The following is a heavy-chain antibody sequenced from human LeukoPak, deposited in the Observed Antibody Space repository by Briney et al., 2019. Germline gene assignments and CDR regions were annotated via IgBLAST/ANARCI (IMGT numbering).Heavy chain of an antibody. V-gene: IGHV3-53*01. CDR3: ARGQDSPNPGAFDI. Sequence: PGGSLRLSCAASGLTFSSYAMSWVRQAPGKGLEWVSVIYSGGSTYYADSVKGRFTISRDNSKNTLYLQMNSLRAEDTAVYYCARGQDSPNPGAFDIWGQGTMVTVSS. CDR1: GLTFSSYA. J-gene: IGHJ3*02. CDR2: IYSGGST. D-gene: IGHD2-15*01.